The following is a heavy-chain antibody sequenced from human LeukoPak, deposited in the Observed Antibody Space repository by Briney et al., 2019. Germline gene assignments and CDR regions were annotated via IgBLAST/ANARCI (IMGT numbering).Heavy chain of an antibody. J-gene: IGHJ1*01. Sequence: SQTLSLTCTVSGGSISSGDSYWSWIRQPPGEGLEWIGYIYDSGSTYYTPSLKSRLTMSVDTSKMQFSLRLSSVTAADTALYYCAKHYSGSETYGFFQHWSQGTLVTVSS. D-gene: IGHD3-10*01. CDR2: IYDSGST. V-gene: IGHV4-30-4*01. CDR3: AKHYSGSETYGFFQH. CDR1: GGSISSGDSY.